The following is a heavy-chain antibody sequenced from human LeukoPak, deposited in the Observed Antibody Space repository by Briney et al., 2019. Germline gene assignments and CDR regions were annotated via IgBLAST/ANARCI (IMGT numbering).Heavy chain of an antibody. J-gene: IGHJ4*02. D-gene: IGHD6-13*01. Sequence: GESLKISCKGSGYSFTSYWIGWVRQAPDKGLEWVAVIWYDGSNSYYADSVKGRFTISRDNSRNTLYLQMNSLRAEDTAVYYCTTVRGSSSSRWYIDYWGQGTLVTVSS. CDR3: TTVRGSSSSRWYIDY. CDR1: GYSFTSYW. CDR2: IWYDGSNS. V-gene: IGHV3-33*01.